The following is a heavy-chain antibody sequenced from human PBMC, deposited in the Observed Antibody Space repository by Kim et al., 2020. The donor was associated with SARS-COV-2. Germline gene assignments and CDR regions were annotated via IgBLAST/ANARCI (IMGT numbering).Heavy chain of an antibody. CDR1: GFTFSSYW. J-gene: IGHJ4*02. D-gene: IGHD3-22*01. CDR3: ARTYYYDSSGYYYVDYFDY. CDR2: IKQDGSEK. V-gene: IGHV3-7*01. Sequence: GGSLRLSCAASGFTFSSYWMSWVRQAPGKGLEWVANIKQDGSEKYYVDSVKGRFTISRDNAKNSLYLQMNSLRAEDTAVYYCARTYYYDSSGYYYVDYFDYWGQGTLVTVSS.